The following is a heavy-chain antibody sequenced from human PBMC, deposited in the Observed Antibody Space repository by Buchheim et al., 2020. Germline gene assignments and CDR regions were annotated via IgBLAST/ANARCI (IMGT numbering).Heavy chain of an antibody. CDR3: ARESWIQLWLKGMDV. V-gene: IGHV3-33*01. D-gene: IGHD5-18*01. CDR2: IWYVGSNK. CDR1: GFTFSSYG. Sequence: QVQLVESGGGVVQPGRSLRLSCAASGFTFSSYGMHWVRQAPGKGLEWVAAIWYVGSNKYYADSVKGRFTIPRDNSKNTLYLQMNSLRAEDTAVYYCARESWIQLWLKGMDVWGQGTT. J-gene: IGHJ6*02.